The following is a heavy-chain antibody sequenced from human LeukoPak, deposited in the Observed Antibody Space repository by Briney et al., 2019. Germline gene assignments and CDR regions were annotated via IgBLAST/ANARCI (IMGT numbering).Heavy chain of an antibody. CDR1: GGSVSSGSYY. J-gene: IGHJ6*04. CDR2: IYYSGST. V-gene: IGHV4-61*01. D-gene: IGHD3-10*01. Sequence: KPSETLSLTCTVSGGSVSSGSYYWSWIRQPPGKGLEWIGYIYYSGSTKYNPSLKSRVTISVDTSKNQFSLKLSSATAADTAVYYCARDHLWFGASQGHYGMDVWGKGTTVTVSS. CDR3: ARDHLWFGASQGHYGMDV.